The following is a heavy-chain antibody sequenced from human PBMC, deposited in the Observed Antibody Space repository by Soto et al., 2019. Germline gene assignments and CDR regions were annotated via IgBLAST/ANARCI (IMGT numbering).Heavy chain of an antibody. D-gene: IGHD6-13*01. J-gene: IGHJ4*02. Sequence: SVKVSCKASGYTFSSYCISWVRQAPGQGLEWMGGIIPIFGTANYAQKFQGRVTITADESTSTAYMELSSLRSEDTAVYYCARVEQGAAGYDYWGQGTLVTVSS. CDR3: ARVEQGAAGYDY. CDR1: GYTFSSYC. V-gene: IGHV1-69*13. CDR2: IIPIFGTA.